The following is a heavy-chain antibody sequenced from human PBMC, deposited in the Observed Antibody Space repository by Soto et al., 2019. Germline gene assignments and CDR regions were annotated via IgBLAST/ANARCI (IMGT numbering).Heavy chain of an antibody. Sequence: PGGSLRLSCAASGFTFSSYWMHWVRQAPGKGLVWVSRINSDGSSTSYAYSVKGRFTISRDNAKNTLYLQMNSLRAEDTAVYYYASDQGPTNSSRSLGALKGVYYYYGMYVWAQGTTVTVSS. CDR1: GFTFSSYW. V-gene: IGHV3-74*01. D-gene: IGHD3-16*01. CDR3: ASDQGPTNSSRSLGALKGVYYYYGMYV. CDR2: INSDGSST. J-gene: IGHJ6*02.